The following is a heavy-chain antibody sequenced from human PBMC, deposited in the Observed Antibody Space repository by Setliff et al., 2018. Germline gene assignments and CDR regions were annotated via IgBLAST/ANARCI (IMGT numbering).Heavy chain of an antibody. CDR2: IYYSGST. V-gene: IGHV4-31*03. Sequence: SETLSLTCSVSGASISSDGYYWSWIRQYPGKGLEWIGYIYYSGSTYYNPSLKSRVTISLDTSENQFSLELTSVTAADTAVYYCARSRTIAVKGGVFAVWGKGTTVTVSS. CDR1: GASISSDGYY. CDR3: ARSRTIAVKGGVFAV. J-gene: IGHJ6*04. D-gene: IGHD6-19*01.